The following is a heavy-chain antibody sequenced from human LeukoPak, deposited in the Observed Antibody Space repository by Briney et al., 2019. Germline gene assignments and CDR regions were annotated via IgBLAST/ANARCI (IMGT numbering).Heavy chain of an antibody. V-gene: IGHV6-1*01. CDR2: TYYTSKWYN. CDR3: ARQGFRRFDP. Sequence: SQTLSFTCAISGDSVSSNRAACNWFRQSPSRGLEWLERTYYTSKWYNDYAVSVKSRITVNPDTSKNQFSLHLNSVTPEDTAVYYCARQGFRRFDPWGQGTLVTVSS. D-gene: IGHD3-3*01. CDR1: GDSVSSNRAA. J-gene: IGHJ5*02.